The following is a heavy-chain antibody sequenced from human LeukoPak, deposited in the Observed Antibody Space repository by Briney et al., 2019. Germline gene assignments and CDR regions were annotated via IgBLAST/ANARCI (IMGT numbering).Heavy chain of an antibody. CDR1: GGSFSGYY. Sequence: SETLSLTCAVYGGSFSGYYWSWIRQPPGKGLEWIGEINHSGSTNYNPSLKSRVTISVDTSKNQFSLKLSSVTAADTAVYYCARGRTHYCSSTSCYMQYYYYMDVWGKGTTVTVSS. D-gene: IGHD2-2*02. V-gene: IGHV4-34*01. J-gene: IGHJ6*03. CDR2: INHSGST. CDR3: ARGRTHYCSSTSCYMQYYYYMDV.